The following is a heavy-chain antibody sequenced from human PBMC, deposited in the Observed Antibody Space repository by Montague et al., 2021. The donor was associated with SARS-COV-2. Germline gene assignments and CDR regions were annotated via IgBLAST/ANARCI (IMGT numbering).Heavy chain of an antibody. CDR1: GGSFSGYY. CDR3: ARGTITMIVVVITPYYYYALDV. D-gene: IGHD3-22*01. J-gene: IGHJ6*02. V-gene: IGHV4-34*01. CDR2: INHSGST. Sequence: SETLSLTCAVYGGSFSGYYWSWIRQPPGKGLEWIGEINHSGSTNYNPSLKSRVTISVDTSKNQFSLKLSSVTAADTAVYYCARGTITMIVVVITPYYYYALDVWGQGTTVTVSS.